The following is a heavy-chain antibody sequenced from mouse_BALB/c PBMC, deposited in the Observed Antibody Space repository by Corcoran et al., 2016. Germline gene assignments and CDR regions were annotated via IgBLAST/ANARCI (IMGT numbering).Heavy chain of an antibody. Sequence: QIQLVQAGPELKKTGETITISCKASGNSFTIHGMNWVKQAPGKDLKWMGGMNTNTGEPTYADDFKGRFDFSLENSTSTTYLQINNIKNENTATYFCTDGSYYYVMDFLGQGTSVTVSS. V-gene: IGHV9-3-1*01. J-gene: IGHJ4*01. D-gene: IGHD2-3*01. CDR2: MNTNTGEP. CDR3: TDGSYYYVMDF. CDR1: GNSFTIHG.